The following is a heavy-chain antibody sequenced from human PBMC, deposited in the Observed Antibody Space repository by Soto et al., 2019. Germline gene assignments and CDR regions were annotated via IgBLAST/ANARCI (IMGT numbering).Heavy chain of an antibody. Sequence: GGSLRLSCAASGFTFSSYAMSWVRQAPGKGLEWVSAISGSGGSTYYADSVKGRFTISRDNSKNTLYLQMNSLRAEDTAVYYCAKDRGSGYYYYYMDVWGKGTTVTVSS. CDR1: GFTFSSYA. D-gene: IGHD3-10*01. V-gene: IGHV3-23*01. J-gene: IGHJ6*03. CDR2: ISGSGGST. CDR3: AKDRGSGYYYYYMDV.